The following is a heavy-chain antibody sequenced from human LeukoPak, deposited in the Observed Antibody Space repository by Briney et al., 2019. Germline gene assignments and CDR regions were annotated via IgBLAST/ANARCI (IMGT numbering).Heavy chain of an antibody. V-gene: IGHV3-30*18. Sequence: GRPLRLSCGASGFSFSTFAMHWVRQTPDKGLGWVAVISSDGSKEIYADSVKGRFTISRDNSKNTLYLRMNNLTPEDTAVYYCAKGLHTSSWYGNWFDPWGQGTLVTVSS. D-gene: IGHD2-15*01. CDR2: ISSDGSKE. CDR1: GFSFSTFA. CDR3: AKGLHTSSWYGNWFDP. J-gene: IGHJ5*02.